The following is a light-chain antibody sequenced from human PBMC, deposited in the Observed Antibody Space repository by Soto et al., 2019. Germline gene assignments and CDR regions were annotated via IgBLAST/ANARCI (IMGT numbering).Light chain of an antibody. V-gene: IGLV2-23*01. Sequence: QSALTQPASVSGSPGQSITISCTGTSSDVGSYNLVSWYQQHPGKAPKLMIYEGSKRPSGVSNRFSGTKSGNTASRTISGLQAEDGADYYCCAYAGSSTAGVFGGGTKLTVL. CDR2: EGS. CDR1: SSDVGSYNL. J-gene: IGLJ3*02. CDR3: CAYAGSSTAGV.